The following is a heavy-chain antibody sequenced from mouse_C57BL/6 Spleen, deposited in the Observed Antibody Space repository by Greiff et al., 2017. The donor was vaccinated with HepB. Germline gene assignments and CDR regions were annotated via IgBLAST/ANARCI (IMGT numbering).Heavy chain of an antibody. Sequence: VQLQQSGPELVKPGASVKISCKASGYAFSSSWMNWVKQRPGKGLEWIGRIYPGDGDTNYNGKFKGKATLTADKSSSTAYMQLSSLTSEDSAVYFCASGLLNYWGQGTTLTVSS. V-gene: IGHV1-82*01. CDR2: IYPGDGDT. CDR1: GYAFSSSW. D-gene: IGHD2-3*01. J-gene: IGHJ2*01. CDR3: ASGLLNY.